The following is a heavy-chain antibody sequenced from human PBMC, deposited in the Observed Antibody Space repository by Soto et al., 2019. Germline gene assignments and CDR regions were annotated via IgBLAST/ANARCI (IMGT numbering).Heavy chain of an antibody. V-gene: IGHV5-10-1*01. CDR3: ASSYSSSSSGGYGMDV. Sequence: GESLKISCXGSGYSFTSYWISWVRQMPGKGLEWMGRIDPSDSYTNYSPSFQGHVTISADKSISTAYLQWSSLKASDTAMYYCASSYSSSSSGGYGMDVWGQGTTVTVSS. CDR2: IDPSDSYT. D-gene: IGHD6-6*01. J-gene: IGHJ6*02. CDR1: GYSFTSYW.